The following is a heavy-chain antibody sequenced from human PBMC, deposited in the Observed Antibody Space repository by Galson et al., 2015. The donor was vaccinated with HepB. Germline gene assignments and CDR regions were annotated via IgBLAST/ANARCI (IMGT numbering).Heavy chain of an antibody. J-gene: IGHJ4*02. CDR3: ARLYSSGWSACFDY. D-gene: IGHD6-19*01. CDR1: GGSISSYY. Sequence: LSLTCTVSGGSISSYYWSWIRQPPGKGLEWIGYIYYSGSTNYNPSLKSRVTISVDTSKNQFSLKLSSVTAADTAVYYCARLYSSGWSACFDYWGQGTLVTVSS. V-gene: IGHV4-59*08. CDR2: IYYSGST.